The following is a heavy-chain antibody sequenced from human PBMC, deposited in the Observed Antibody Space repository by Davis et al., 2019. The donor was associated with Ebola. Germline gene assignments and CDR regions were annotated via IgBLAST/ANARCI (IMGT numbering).Heavy chain of an antibody. V-gene: IGHV3-11*01. CDR3: ASREVGLHNLY. CDR1: GFTFSDYY. Sequence: GESLKISCAASGFTFSDYYMSWIRQAPGKGLEWVSYISSSGSTIYYADSVKGRFTISRDNAKNTVYMQMHSLRVEDTAVYYCASREVGLHNLYWGEGTLVSVSS. CDR2: ISSSGSTI. D-gene: IGHD1-26*01. J-gene: IGHJ4*02.